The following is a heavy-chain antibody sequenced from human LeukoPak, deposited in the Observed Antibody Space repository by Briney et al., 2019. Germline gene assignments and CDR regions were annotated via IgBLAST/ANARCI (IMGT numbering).Heavy chain of an antibody. D-gene: IGHD5-18*01. CDR2: ISSSRGDT. V-gene: IGHV3-23*01. CDR3: AKNPDTAMITFDY. J-gene: IGHJ4*02. Sequence: GGSLRLSCAASGFTFSSSAMSWVRPAPGKGLEWVSTISSSRGDTFYADSVRGRFTISRDNSKNTLYLQMNSLRADDTAVYYCAKNPDTAMITFDYWGQGTLVTVSS. CDR1: GFTFSSSA.